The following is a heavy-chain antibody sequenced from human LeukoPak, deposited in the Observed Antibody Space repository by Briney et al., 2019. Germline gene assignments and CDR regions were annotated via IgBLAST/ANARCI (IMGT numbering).Heavy chain of an antibody. J-gene: IGHJ4*02. CDR3: AGPVGPYDFWSGSDY. CDR1: GYTFTSYD. CDR2: MNPNSGNT. Sequence: ASVKASCKASGYTFTSYDINWVRQATGQGLEWMGWMNPNSGNTGYAQKFQGRGNKNRKTSISTAYMELSSLRSEDTGVYYCAGPVGPYDFWSGSDYWGEGTLVTVSS. D-gene: IGHD3-3*01. V-gene: IGHV1-8*01.